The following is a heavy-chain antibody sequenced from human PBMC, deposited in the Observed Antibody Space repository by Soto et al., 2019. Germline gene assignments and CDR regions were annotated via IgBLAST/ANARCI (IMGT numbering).Heavy chain of an antibody. J-gene: IGHJ5*02. CDR2: SNFSGRS. V-gene: IGHV4-34*01. Sequence: PSKTLSPTFAVPGDSIPSIYHWSFTRQPPGKGLEWIGESNFSGRSDYNPSVKSRVTISVDTSKNHFSLSLTSVTAADTGVYFCARAEWLHYFDPWGQGTLVTVSS. CDR1: GDSIPSIYH. D-gene: IGHD3-3*01. CDR3: ARAEWLHYFDP.